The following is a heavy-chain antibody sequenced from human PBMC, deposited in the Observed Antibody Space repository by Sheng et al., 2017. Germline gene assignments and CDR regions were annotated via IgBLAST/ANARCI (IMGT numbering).Heavy chain of an antibody. CDR2: IIPILDVP. V-gene: IGHV1-69*08. J-gene: IGHJ3*02. CDR1: GGSFSSYS. CDR3: AIERLQTPDTFDI. Sequence: QVQLVQSGAEMKKPGSSMNVSCKASGGSFSSYSLSWLRQAPGQGLEWLGRIIPILDVPNYTPKFQGRVTITADKSTGTAYMELSSLTSEDTAVYYCAIERLQTPDTFDIWGQGTLVTVSS.